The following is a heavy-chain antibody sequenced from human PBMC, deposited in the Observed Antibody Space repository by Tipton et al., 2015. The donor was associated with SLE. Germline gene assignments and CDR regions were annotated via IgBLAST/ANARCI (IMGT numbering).Heavy chain of an antibody. CDR3: ARWYSRSSYFFDF. Sequence: TLSLTCTVSGGSITSHSWSWIRQPPGKGLEWIGYIFYGGHTDYNPSLESRVSISMNTSQNQFSLRLTSVTAAGTAVYFCARWYSRSSYFFDFWGQGMLVTVSS. CDR2: IFYGGHT. CDR1: GGSITSHS. D-gene: IGHD6-6*01. V-gene: IGHV4-59*11. J-gene: IGHJ4*02.